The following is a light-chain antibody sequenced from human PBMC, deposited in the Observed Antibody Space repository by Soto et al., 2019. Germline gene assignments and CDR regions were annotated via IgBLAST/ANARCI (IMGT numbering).Light chain of an antibody. CDR2: AAT. CDR3: QQSYNSPYT. Sequence: DIPMTQSPSSLSASLGDRVTITCRASQSINNYLSWYQQEEGKAPKLLIYAATSLQSGVPSRFSGSGSGTEFTLTISSLQPGDFATYYCQQSYNSPYTFGVGTKLEIK. CDR1: QSINNY. V-gene: IGKV1-39*01. J-gene: IGKJ2*01.